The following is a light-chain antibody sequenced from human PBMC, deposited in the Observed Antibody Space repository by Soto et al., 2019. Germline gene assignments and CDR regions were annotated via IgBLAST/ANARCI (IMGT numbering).Light chain of an antibody. CDR2: DAS. CDR3: HSRA. J-gene: IGKJ5*01. Sequence: DIQLTQTPSTLSASVGDVVTITCRASQTISRWLAWYQQKPGRAPKLLIYDASTLESGVPSRFSGSGSETEFTLTISRLQPDDFATYFCHSRAFGQGTRLEIK. V-gene: IGKV1-5*01. CDR1: QTISRW.